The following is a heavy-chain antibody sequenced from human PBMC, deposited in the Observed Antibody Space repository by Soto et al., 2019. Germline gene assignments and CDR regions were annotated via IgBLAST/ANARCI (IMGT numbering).Heavy chain of an antibody. D-gene: IGHD4-17*01. V-gene: IGHV3-23*01. CDR1: GFTFSSYA. CDR3: GKDPNGDYVGGFEF. CDR2: ISGSGGST. J-gene: IGHJ3*01. Sequence: EVQLLESGGGLVQPGGSLRLSCAASGFTFSSYAMSWVRQAPGKGLEWVSAISGSGGSTYYADSVKGRFIISRDNSKNTLYLQMNSLRAEDTAVYFCGKDPNGDYVGGFEFWGPGTMVTVSS.